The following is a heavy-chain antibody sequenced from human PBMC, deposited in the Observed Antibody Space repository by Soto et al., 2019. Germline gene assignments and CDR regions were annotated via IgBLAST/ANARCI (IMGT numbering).Heavy chain of an antibody. CDR3: ARGGLGSGWYQFDS. Sequence: QVQLVESGGGVVQPGRSLRLSCAASGFTFSNFPIHWVRQAPGQGLEWVAVISYDGSNEYYADSVKGRFTISRDNSKNTLYLQMNSLRPEDSGLYFCARGGLGSGWYQFDSWGQGTQVTVSS. J-gene: IGHJ4*02. V-gene: IGHV3-30-3*01. D-gene: IGHD6-19*01. CDR2: ISYDGSNE. CDR1: GFTFSNFP.